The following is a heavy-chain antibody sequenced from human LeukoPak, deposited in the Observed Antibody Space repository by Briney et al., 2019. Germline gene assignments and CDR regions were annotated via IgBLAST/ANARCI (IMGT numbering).Heavy chain of an antibody. CDR3: ARRFSGIYSGIDY. CDR2: IRNREKSYTI. D-gene: IGHD1-26*01. V-gene: IGHV3-72*01. Sequence: PGGPLRLSCAASGFTFSDHYMDWVRQAPGKRLEWVGRIRNREKSYTIEYAASVKGRFTISRDDSKNSLYLQMNSLKTEDTAVYYCARRFSGIYSGIDYWGQGTLVTVSS. J-gene: IGHJ4*02. CDR1: GFTFSDHY.